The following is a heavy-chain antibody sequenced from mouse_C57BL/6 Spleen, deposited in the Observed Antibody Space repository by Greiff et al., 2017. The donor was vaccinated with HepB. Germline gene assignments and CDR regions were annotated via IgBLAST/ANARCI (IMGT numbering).Heavy chain of an antibody. Sequence: VQLQQPGAELVRPGTSVKLSCKASGYTFTSYWMHWVKQRPGQGLEWIGVIDPSDSYTNYNQKFKGKATVTVDTSSSTAYMQLSSLTSEDSAVYYCARRSRYDYFDYWGQGTTLTVSS. CDR3: ARRSRYDYFDY. D-gene: IGHD2-3*01. CDR2: IDPSDSYT. J-gene: IGHJ2*01. CDR1: GYTFTSYW. V-gene: IGHV1-59*01.